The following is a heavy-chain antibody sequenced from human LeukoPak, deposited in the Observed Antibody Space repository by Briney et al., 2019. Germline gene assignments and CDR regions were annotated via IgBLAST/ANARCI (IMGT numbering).Heavy chain of an antibody. D-gene: IGHD2-21*02. CDR1: GFTVSNNY. Sequence: GGSLRLSCGAPGFTVSNNYMSWVRQAPGKGLEWVSAVYDGDTTYYADSVKGRFTISRDSSKNTVDLQMNNLRVEDTAVYFCARDRLLYLDYWGQGTLVAAS. J-gene: IGHJ4*02. V-gene: IGHV3-53*01. CDR2: VYDGDTT. CDR3: ARDRLLYLDY.